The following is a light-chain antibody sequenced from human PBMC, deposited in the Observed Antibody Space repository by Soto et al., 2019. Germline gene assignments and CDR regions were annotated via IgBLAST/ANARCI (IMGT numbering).Light chain of an antibody. J-gene: IGKJ2*01. CDR2: GAS. CDR1: QSVSSIY. Sequence: EIVLTQSPGTLSLSPGERATLSCRASQSVSSIYLAWYQQKPGQAPRLLIYGASSRATGIPDRFSGSGSGTDFTLTISRVEPEDFAVYYCQQYGSSSYTFGQGTKLEIK. CDR3: QQYGSSSYT. V-gene: IGKV3-20*01.